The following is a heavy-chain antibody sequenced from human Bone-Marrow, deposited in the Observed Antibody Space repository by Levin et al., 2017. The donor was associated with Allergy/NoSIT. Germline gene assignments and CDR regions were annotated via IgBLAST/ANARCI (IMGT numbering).Heavy chain of an antibody. CDR3: AKEIMGYSVGYDYYGMDV. CDR1: GFIFRDYA. J-gene: IGHJ6*02. D-gene: IGHD3-22*01. CDR2: ISGSGTNT. V-gene: IGHV3-23*01. Sequence: QTGGSLRLSCAASGFIFRDYAMSWVRQAPGKGLEWVSAISGSGTNTYYADSVKGRFTISRDNSKNTLYLQMNSLRAEDTALYYCAKEIMGYSVGYDYYGMDVWGQGTTVTVSS.